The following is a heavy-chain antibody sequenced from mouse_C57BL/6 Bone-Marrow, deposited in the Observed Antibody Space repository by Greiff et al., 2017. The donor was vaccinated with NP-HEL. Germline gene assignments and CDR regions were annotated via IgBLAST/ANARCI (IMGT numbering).Heavy chain of an antibody. V-gene: IGHV1-26*01. Sequence: EVQLQQSGPELVKPGASVKISCKASGYTFTDYYMNWVKQSHGKSLEWIGDINPNNGGTSYNQKFKGKATLTVDKSSSTAYMELRSLTSEDSAVYYCAREADDPYYFDYWGQGTTLTVSS. CDR1: GYTFTDYY. CDR3: AREADDPYYFDY. J-gene: IGHJ2*01. CDR2: INPNNGGT.